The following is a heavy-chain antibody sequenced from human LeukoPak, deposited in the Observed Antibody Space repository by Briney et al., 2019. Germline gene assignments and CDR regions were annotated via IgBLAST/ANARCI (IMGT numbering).Heavy chain of an antibody. J-gene: IGHJ5*02. CDR3: ARPNYCGGDCSSHMFDP. V-gene: IGHV4-59*08. D-gene: IGHD2-21*02. Sequence: SETLSLTCTVSGGSISSYYWSWIRQPPGKGLEWIGYIYYSGSTNYNPSLKSRVTISVDTSKNQFSLKLSSVTAADTAVYYCARPNYCGGDCSSHMFDPWGQGTLVTVSS. CDR2: IYYSGST. CDR1: GGSISSYY.